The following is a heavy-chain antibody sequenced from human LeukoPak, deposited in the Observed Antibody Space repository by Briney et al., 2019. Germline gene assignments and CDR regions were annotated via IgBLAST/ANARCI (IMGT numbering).Heavy chain of an antibody. D-gene: IGHD6-13*01. CDR1: GVFFSYYY. J-gene: IGHJ3*02. Sequence: LSLTFAVSGVFFSYYYWNWIRQPPGTGLEWSGEITHSGSTKYNPSLESRVTISVDTSKNQFSLKLSSVTAADTAVYYCVRARYSSSWYGDDAFDIWGQGTMVTVSS. CDR2: ITHSGST. V-gene: IGHV4-34*01. CDR3: VRARYSSSWYGDDAFDI.